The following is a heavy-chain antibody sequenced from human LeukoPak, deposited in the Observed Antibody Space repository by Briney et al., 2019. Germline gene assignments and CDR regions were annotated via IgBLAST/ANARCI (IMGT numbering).Heavy chain of an antibody. CDR1: GYTFTSYY. CDR3: ARAHLYCTNGVCLEYFQH. Sequence: ASVKVSCKASGYTFTSYYMHWVREAPGQGLEWMGIINPSGGSTSYAQKFQGRVTMTRDTSTSTVYMGLSSLRSEDTAVYYCARAHLYCTNGVCLEYFQHWGQGTLVTVSS. J-gene: IGHJ1*01. V-gene: IGHV1-46*03. CDR2: INPSGGST. D-gene: IGHD2-8*01.